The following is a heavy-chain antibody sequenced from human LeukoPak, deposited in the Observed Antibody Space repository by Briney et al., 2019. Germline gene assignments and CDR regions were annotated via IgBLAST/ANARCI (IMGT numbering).Heavy chain of an antibody. D-gene: IGHD1-14*01. CDR3: ARDGFNRNYNWYFDL. Sequence: SETLSLTCTVSGGSISSYYWSWIRQPPGKGLEWIGYIYYSGSTNYNPSLKSRVTISVDTSKKQFSLRLSSVTAADTAVYYCARDGFNRNYNWYFDLWGRGTLVTVSS. CDR1: GGSISSYY. CDR2: IYYSGST. V-gene: IGHV4-59*01. J-gene: IGHJ2*01.